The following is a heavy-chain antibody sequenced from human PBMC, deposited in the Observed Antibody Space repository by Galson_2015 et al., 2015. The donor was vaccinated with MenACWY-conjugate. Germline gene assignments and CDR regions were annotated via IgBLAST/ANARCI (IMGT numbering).Heavy chain of an antibody. J-gene: IGHJ4*02. CDR2: ISSSSSTI. CDR3: AREEVDCTGGRCSSYFDY. Sequence: SLRLSCAASGFTFSSYSMNWVRQAPGKGLEWVSYISSSSSTIYYADPVKGRFTISRDNAKNSLYLQMNSLRADDTAVYYCAREEVDCTGGRCSSYFDYWGQGTLVTVPS. D-gene: IGHD2-15*01. V-gene: IGHV3-48*04. CDR1: GFTFSSYS.